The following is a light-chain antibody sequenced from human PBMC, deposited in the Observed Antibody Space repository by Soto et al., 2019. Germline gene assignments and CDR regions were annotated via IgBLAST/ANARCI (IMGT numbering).Light chain of an antibody. CDR2: DTS. CDR1: QTVSSK. Sequence: EIVLTQSPATLSSSPGERATLSCRASQTVSSKLAWYQHKPGQAPRLLIYDTSNRATGIPARFSGSGSGTDFTLTISSLEPEDFAVYYCQQRSKWVTFGRGTKVDIK. J-gene: IGKJ4*01. CDR3: QQRSKWVT. V-gene: IGKV3-11*01.